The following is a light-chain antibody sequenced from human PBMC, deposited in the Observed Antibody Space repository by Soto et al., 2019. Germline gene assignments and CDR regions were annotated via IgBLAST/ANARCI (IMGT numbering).Light chain of an antibody. V-gene: IGLV2-11*01. Sequence: QSALTQPRSVSGSPGQSVTISCTGTTNDIGAYNYVSWYQQLPGKAPKLMIYDVTARPSGVPDRFSGSKSGTTASLTISGLQDEDEADYYCCLYAGSHTFFGGGTKLTVL. CDR1: TNDIGAYNY. CDR2: DVT. J-gene: IGLJ2*01. CDR3: CLYAGSHTF.